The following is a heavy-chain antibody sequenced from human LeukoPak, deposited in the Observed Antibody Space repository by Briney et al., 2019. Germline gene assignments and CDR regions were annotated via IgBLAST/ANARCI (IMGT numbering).Heavy chain of an antibody. D-gene: IGHD2-15*01. CDR2: ISPSGTDI. J-gene: IGHJ4*02. Sequence: PGGSLRLSCAVSGFTFSDTYMTWIRQAPGKGLESLSYISPSGTDISYADSVKGRFTISRDNAKNSLYLQMNSLRVEDTAVYYCARSIVVVVAATPFDFWGQGTLVTVSS. CDR1: GFTFSDTY. V-gene: IGHV3-11*01. CDR3: ARSIVVVVAATPFDF.